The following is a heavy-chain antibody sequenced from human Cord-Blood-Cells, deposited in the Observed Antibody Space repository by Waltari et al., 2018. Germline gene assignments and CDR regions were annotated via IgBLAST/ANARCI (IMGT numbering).Heavy chain of an antibody. D-gene: IGHD2-2*01. CDR1: GYTFTGYY. J-gene: IGHJ5*02. Sequence: QVQLVQSGAAVKKPGASVKVSCKASGYTFTGYYMHWVRQAPGQGLEWMGWINPNSGGTNYAQKFQGRVTMTRDTSISTAYMELSRLRSDDTAVYYCAREQRIVVVPAAPAWFDPWGQGTLVTVSS. CDR2: INPNSGGT. CDR3: AREQRIVVVPAAPAWFDP. V-gene: IGHV1-2*02.